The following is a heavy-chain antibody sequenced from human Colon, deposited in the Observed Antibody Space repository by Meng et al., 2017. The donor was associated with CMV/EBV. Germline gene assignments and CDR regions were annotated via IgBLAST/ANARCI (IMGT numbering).Heavy chain of an antibody. J-gene: IGHJ5*02. CDR3: ARDFKSGRP. Sequence: GESLKISCVASGFPFSLFTMHWVRQAPGKGLEWVSSISPSGDYIHYADSLKGRFTISRDNTKNSPFLQMNSLRADDTADYYCARDFKSGRPWGQGTLVTVSS. CDR2: ISPSGDYI. V-gene: IGHV3-21*06. CDR1: GFPFSLFT.